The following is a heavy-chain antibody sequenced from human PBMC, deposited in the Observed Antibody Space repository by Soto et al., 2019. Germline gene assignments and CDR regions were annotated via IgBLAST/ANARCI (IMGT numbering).Heavy chain of an antibody. J-gene: IGHJ5*02. CDR2: IYHSGST. CDR3: ASGSTTVWVNCFDP. V-gene: IGHV4-38-2*01. D-gene: IGHD4-17*01. Sequence: SETLSLTCAVSGYSISSGYYWGWIRQPPGKGLEWIGSIYHSGSTYYNPSLKSRVTISVDTSKNQFSLKLSSVTAADTAVYYLASGSTTVWVNCFDPWGQGTLVTVSS. CDR1: GYSISSGYY.